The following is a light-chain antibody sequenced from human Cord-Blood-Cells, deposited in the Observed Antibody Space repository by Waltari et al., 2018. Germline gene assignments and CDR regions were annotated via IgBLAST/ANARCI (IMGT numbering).Light chain of an antibody. CDR3: QQSYSTLWT. V-gene: IGKV1-39*01. Sequence: DIQMTQSLSSLSASVGDRVTITCRESQSISSYLNWYQQKPGKAPKLLLYAASSLQSGVPSRFSGSGSGTDFTLTISSLQPEDFATYYCQQSYSTLWTFGQGTKVEIK. CDR1: QSISSY. J-gene: IGKJ1*01. CDR2: AAS.